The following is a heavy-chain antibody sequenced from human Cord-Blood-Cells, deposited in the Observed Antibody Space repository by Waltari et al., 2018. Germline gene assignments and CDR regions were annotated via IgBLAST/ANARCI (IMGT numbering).Heavy chain of an antibody. CDR2: IIPILGIA. CDR3: ARTKGGYDILTGYSYYYYYYMDV. V-gene: IGHV1-69*10. Sequence: QVQLVQSGAEVKKPGSSVKVSCKASGGTFSSYAIIWVRQAPGQGLEWMGGIIPILGIANYAQKFQGRVTITADKSTSTAYMELSSLRSEDTAVYYCARTKGGYDILTGYSYYYYYYMDVWGKGTTVTVSS. CDR1: GGTFSSYA. D-gene: IGHD3-9*01. J-gene: IGHJ6*03.